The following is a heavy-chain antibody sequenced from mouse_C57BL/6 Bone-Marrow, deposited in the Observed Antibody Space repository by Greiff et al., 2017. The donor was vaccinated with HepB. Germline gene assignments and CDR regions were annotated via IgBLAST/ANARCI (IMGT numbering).Heavy chain of an antibody. V-gene: IGHV5-17*01. J-gene: IGHJ2*01. CDR3: ARPRGSSFYFDY. CDR1: GFTFSDYG. Sequence: EVQLVESGGGLVKPGGSLKLSCAASGFTFSDYGMHWVRQAPEKGLEWVAYISSGSSTIYYADTVKGRFTISRDNAKNTLFLQMTSLRSEDTAMYYCARPRGSSFYFDYWGQGTTLTVSS. CDR2: ISSGSSTI. D-gene: IGHD1-1*01.